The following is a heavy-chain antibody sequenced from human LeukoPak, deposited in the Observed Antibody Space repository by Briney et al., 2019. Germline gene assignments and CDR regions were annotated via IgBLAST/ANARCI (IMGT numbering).Heavy chain of an antibody. CDR3: ARADDYSYYFDY. V-gene: IGHV1-18*01. Sequence: ASVKVSCKASGYTFTNYGISWVRQAPGQGLEWMGWISAYNGNTHYAQNLQGRVTMTTDTSTSTAYMELKSLRSDDTAVYYCARADDYSYYFDYWGQGTLVTVSS. CDR1: GYTFTNYG. D-gene: IGHD4-11*01. J-gene: IGHJ4*02. CDR2: ISAYNGNT.